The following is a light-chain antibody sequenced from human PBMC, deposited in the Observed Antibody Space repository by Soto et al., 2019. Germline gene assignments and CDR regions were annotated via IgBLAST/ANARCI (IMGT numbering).Light chain of an antibody. V-gene: IGKV3-15*01. Sequence: EIVMTQSPVTLSVSPGERATLSCRASQSVSSNLAWYQQKPGQAPRLLIYGASIRATGIPARFSGSGSGTEFTLTISSLQSEDFAVDYCQQYNNWSAYTFGQGTKLEIK. CDR2: GAS. J-gene: IGKJ2*01. CDR3: QQYNNWSAYT. CDR1: QSVSSN.